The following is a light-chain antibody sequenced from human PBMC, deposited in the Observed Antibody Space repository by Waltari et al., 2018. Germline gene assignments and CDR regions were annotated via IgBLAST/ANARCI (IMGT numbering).Light chain of an antibody. Sequence: EIVLTQSPGTLSLSPGERATLSCRASQSVRRTLAWYQQKTGQAPRLLIYDASIRATGIPDRFSGSGSGTDFSLTISRLEPEDFAVYYCQKYGTLPATFGQGTKVEIK. J-gene: IGKJ1*01. CDR2: DAS. V-gene: IGKV3-20*01. CDR3: QKYGTLPAT. CDR1: QSVRRT.